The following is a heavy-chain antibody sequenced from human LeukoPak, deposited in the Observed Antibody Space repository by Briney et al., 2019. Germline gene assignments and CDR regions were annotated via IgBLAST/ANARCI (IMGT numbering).Heavy chain of an antibody. CDR3: ASGSGSYRTPYYYMDV. CDR2: IYSGGST. V-gene: IGHV3-53*01. D-gene: IGHD3-10*01. CDR1: GFTVSSNF. Sequence: TGGSLRLSCVASGFTVSSNFMSWVRAAPGEGVEWVSVIYSGGSTYYADSVKGRFTISRDNSKNTLYLQMTSLRAEDTAVYYCASGSGSYRTPYYYMDVWGTGTTVTVSS. J-gene: IGHJ6*03.